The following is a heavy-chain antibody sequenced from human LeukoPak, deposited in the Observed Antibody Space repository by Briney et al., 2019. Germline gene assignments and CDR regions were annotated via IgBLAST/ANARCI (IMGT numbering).Heavy chain of an antibody. CDR1: GGSISSSSRY. CDR3: ARGFRAKFDP. CDR2: IYYSGST. Sequence: SETLSLTCTVSGGSISSSSRYWGWIRQTPGKGLEWIGSIYYSGSTYYNPSLKSRVTISVDTSKNQFSLKLSSVTAADTAVYYCARGFRAKFDPWGQGTLVTVSS. D-gene: IGHD3-10*01. V-gene: IGHV4-39*01. J-gene: IGHJ5*02.